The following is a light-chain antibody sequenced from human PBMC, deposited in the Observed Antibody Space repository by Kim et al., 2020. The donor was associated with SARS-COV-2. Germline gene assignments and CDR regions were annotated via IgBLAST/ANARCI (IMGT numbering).Light chain of an antibody. V-gene: IGLV3-1*01. CDR3: LAWDSDTHNYV. CDR2: QDD. Sequence: SYELTQPPSVSVSPGQTASITCSGYKLGDKYVSWYQQKPGQSPVVVIYQDDKRPSGIPERFSGSNSGNTATLTISETQAMDEADYYCLAWDSDTHNYV. J-gene: IGLJ1*01. CDR1: KLGDKY.